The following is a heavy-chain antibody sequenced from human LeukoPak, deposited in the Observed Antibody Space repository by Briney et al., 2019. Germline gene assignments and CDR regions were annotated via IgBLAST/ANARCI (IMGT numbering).Heavy chain of an antibody. CDR2: ISYDGSNK. J-gene: IGHJ3*02. Sequence: PGGSLRLSCAAAGCTFRSYAMHWVRQAPGKGLEWVAVISYDGSNKYYADSVKGRFTISRDNSKNTLYLQMNSLRAEDTAVYYCARAGVDSSGYYAYDAFDIWGQGTMVTVSS. CDR1: GCTFRSYA. CDR3: ARAGVDSSGYYAYDAFDI. D-gene: IGHD3-22*01. V-gene: IGHV3-30-3*01.